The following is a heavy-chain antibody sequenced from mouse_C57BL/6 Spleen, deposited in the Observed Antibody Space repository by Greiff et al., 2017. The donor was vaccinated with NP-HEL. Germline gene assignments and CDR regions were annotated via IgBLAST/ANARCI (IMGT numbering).Heavy chain of an antibody. J-gene: IGHJ1*03. CDR2: IDPEDGGT. Sequence: VQLQQSGAELVKPGASVKLSCTASGFTITDYYMHWVKQRPEQGLEWIGRIDPEDGGTKYAPKFQGKATLTADTSSNTAYLQLSSLTSEDTAVYYCARIYYYGSSCYWYFGVWGTGTTVTV. CDR1: GFTITDYY. D-gene: IGHD1-1*01. CDR3: ARIYYYGSSCYWYFGV. V-gene: IGHV14-1*01.